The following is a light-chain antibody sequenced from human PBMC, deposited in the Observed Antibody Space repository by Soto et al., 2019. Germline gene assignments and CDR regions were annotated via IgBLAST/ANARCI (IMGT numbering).Light chain of an antibody. Sequence: ILLTQFPPTLSVSPGERATLSCRASQSVGTKLAWYQHKPGQAPRLLISGASSRATGIPARFSGSGSGTEFTLTISSLQSEDSAVYYCQQYNNWPPWTFGQGTKVEIK. J-gene: IGKJ1*01. CDR1: QSVGTK. V-gene: IGKV3-15*01. CDR2: GAS. CDR3: QQYNNWPPWT.